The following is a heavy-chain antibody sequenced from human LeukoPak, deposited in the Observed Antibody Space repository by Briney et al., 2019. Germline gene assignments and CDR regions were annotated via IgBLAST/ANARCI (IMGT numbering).Heavy chain of an antibody. D-gene: IGHD3-3*01. CDR3: ARDWEWLPSPVDY. CDR2: ISSSSSYI. CDR1: GFTFSSYS. Sequence: GGSLRLSCAASGFTFSSYSMNWVRQAPGKGLEWVSSISSSSSYIYYADSVKGRFTISRDNAKNSLYLQMNSLRAEDTAVYYCARDWEWLPSPVDYWGQGTLVTVSS. J-gene: IGHJ4*02. V-gene: IGHV3-21*01.